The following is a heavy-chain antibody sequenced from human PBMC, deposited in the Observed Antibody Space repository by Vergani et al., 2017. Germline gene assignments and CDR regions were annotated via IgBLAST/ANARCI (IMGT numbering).Heavy chain of an antibody. J-gene: IGHJ6*03. CDR2: IYSGGST. D-gene: IGHD3/OR15-3a*01. CDR3: AKGPSDLGNYYYMDV. V-gene: IGHV3-53*01. CDR1: GFTVSSNY. Sequence: EVQLVESGGGLVQPGGSLRLSCAASGFTVSSNYMSWVRQAPGKGLEWVSVIYSGGSTYYADSVKGRFTISRDNSKNTLYLQMNSLRAEDTAVYYCAKGPSDLGNYYYMDVWGKGTTVTVSS.